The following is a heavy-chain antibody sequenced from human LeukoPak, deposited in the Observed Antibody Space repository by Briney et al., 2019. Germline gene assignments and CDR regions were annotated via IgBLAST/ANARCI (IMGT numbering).Heavy chain of an antibody. D-gene: IGHD3-22*01. CDR3: ARGKGYYESSGYYPFDY. J-gene: IGHJ4*02. CDR2: INPHSGDT. CDR1: GYTFTGYY. Sequence: ASVKVSCKASGYTFTGYYMHWVRQAPGQGLAWMGWINPHSGDTNYAQKFQGRVTMTRDTSISTAYMELSRLRSDDTAVYYCARGKGYYESSGYYPFDYWGQGTLVTVSS. V-gene: IGHV1-2*02.